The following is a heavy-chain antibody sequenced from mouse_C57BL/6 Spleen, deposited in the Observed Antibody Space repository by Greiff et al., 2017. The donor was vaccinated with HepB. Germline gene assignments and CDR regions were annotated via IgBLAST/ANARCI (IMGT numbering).Heavy chain of an antibody. D-gene: IGHD2-1*01. CDR1: GYTFTSYW. CDR3: ARGDGNYLYAMDY. V-gene: IGHV1-69*01. J-gene: IGHJ4*01. CDR2: IDPSDSYT. Sequence: QVQLQQPGAELVMPGASVKLSCKASGYTFTSYWMHWVKQRPGQGLEWIGEIDPSDSYTNYNQKFKGKSTLTVDKSSSTAYMQLSSLTSEDSAVYYCARGDGNYLYAMDYWGQGTSVTVSS.